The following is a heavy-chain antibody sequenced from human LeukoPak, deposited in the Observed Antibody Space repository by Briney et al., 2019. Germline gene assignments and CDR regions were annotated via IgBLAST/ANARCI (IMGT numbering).Heavy chain of an antibody. CDR3: ARAPRGIAARSVKGYYGMDV. V-gene: IGHV4-34*01. CDR2: INHSGST. D-gene: IGHD6-6*01. Sequence: PSETLSLTCTVYGGSFSGYYWSWIRQPPGKGLEGIGEINHSGSTNYNPSLKSRVTISVDTSKNQFSLKLSSVTAADTAVYYCARAPRGIAARSVKGYYGMDVWGQGTTVTVSS. CDR1: GGSFSGYY. J-gene: IGHJ6*02.